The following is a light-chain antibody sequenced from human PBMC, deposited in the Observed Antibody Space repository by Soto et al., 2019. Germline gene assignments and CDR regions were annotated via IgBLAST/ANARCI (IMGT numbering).Light chain of an antibody. J-gene: IGKJ4*01. CDR3: QQYYIYPPT. CDR1: QSIGTY. Sequence: AIRMTQSPSSFSASTGDRVTTTCRASQSIGTYLAWYQQIPGRAPKLLIFAASTLQRGVPSRFSGSGSGTDFTLTISCLQSEDFATYYCQQYYIYPPTFGGGTKVDIK. CDR2: AAS. V-gene: IGKV1-8*01.